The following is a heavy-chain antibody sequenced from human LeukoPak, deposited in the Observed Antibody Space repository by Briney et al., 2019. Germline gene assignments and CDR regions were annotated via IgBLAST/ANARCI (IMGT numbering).Heavy chain of an antibody. J-gene: IGHJ6*03. CDR2: IYPGDSDT. CDR1: GYSFTNHW. Sequence: GESLKISCKGSGYSFTNHWIGWVRPMPGKGLECMGIIYPGDSDTTYSPSFQGQVTISADKSISTAYLQWSSLKASDTAMYYCARGAIPNSGSYDPEFYYMDVWGKGTTVTVSS. D-gene: IGHD1-26*01. V-gene: IGHV5-51*01. CDR3: ARGAIPNSGSYDPEFYYMDV.